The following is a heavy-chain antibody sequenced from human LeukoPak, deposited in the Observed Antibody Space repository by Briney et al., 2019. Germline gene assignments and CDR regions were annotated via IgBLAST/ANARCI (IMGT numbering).Heavy chain of an antibody. J-gene: IGHJ6*03. CDR3: ARGGIAGRPVYYYYMDV. V-gene: IGHV3-21*01. CDR1: GFTFSSYT. D-gene: IGHD6-6*01. Sequence: PGGSLRLSCAASGFTFSSYTIHWVRQAPGKGLEWVSSISAVSTYIYYADSVKGRFTISRDNVEKSAYLELSSLTAHDTAIYYCARGGIAGRPVYYYYMDVWGKGTTVTVSS. CDR2: ISAVSTYI.